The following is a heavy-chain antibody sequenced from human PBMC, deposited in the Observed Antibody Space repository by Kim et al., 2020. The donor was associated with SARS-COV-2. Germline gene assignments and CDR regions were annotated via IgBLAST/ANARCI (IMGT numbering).Heavy chain of an antibody. V-gene: IGHV4-31*03. J-gene: IGHJ3*02. Sequence: SETLSLTCTVSGGSISSGGYYWSWIRQHPGKGLEWIVYIYYSGSTYYNPSLKSRVTISVDTSKNQFSLKLSSVTAADTAVYYCARASTIFGVVIDAFDIWGQGTMVTVSS. CDR1: GGSISSGGYY. CDR3: ARASTIFGVVIDAFDI. D-gene: IGHD3-3*01. CDR2: IYYSGST.